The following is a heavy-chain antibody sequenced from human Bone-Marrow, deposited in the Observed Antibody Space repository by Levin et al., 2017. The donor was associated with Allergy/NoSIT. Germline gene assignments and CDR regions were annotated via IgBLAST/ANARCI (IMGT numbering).Heavy chain of an antibody. D-gene: IGHD6-13*01. CDR1: GFTFGDYA. CDR3: TRDALRQLVRYFDL. V-gene: IGHV3-49*03. Sequence: PGGSLRLSCTASGFTFGDYAMSWFRQAPGKGLEWVGFIRSKAYGGTTEYAASVKGRFTISRDDSKSIAYLQMNSLKTEDTAVYYCTRDALRQLVRYFDLWGRGTLVTVSS. CDR2: IRSKAYGGTT. J-gene: IGHJ2*01.